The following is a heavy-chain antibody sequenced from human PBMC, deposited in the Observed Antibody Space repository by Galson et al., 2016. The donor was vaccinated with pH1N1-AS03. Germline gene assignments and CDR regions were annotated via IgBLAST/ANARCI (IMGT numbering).Heavy chain of an antibody. CDR2: ITPIFGTT. V-gene: IGHV1-69*06. CDR1: GGTFSNYA. CDR3: ARAGREEYRSTSFKSYHWYDGMDV. J-gene: IGHJ6*02. Sequence: SVKVSCKASGGTFSNYAFNWVRLAPGQGLEWMGGITPIFGTTKYAQKFQGRVTITADKSTNTADMELRSLRSEDTALYYCARAGREEYRSTSFKSYHWYDGMDVWGQGTTVIVSS. D-gene: IGHD6-6*01.